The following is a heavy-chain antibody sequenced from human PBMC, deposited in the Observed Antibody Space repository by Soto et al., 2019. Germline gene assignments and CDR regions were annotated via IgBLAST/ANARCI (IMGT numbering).Heavy chain of an antibody. J-gene: IGHJ6*02. Sequence: SETLSLTCTVSGGSISSSSYYWGWIRQPPGKGLEWIGSIYYSGSTYYNPSLKSRVTISVDTSKNQFSLKLSSVTAADTAVYYCAKEVVRVDERNVYSNYDTDVWGPGTRVTVSS. CDR1: GGSISSSSYY. CDR3: AKEVVRVDERNVYSNYDTDV. CDR2: IYYSGST. D-gene: IGHD3-10*01. V-gene: IGHV4-39*01.